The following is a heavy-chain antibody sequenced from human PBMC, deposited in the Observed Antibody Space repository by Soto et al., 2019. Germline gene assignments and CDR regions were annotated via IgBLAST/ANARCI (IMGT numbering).Heavy chain of an antibody. D-gene: IGHD2-15*01. CDR1: GYSVSRGYY. CDR3: ARVIVVVPDTHWFDP. Sequence: PSETLSLTCAVSGYSVSRGYYWGWIRQPPGKGLEWIGTIYHTGSTYYNPSLKSRVTISVDTSKNQFSLKLSSVTAADTAVYYCARVIVVVPDTHWFDPWGQASLVTVS. CDR2: IYHTGST. V-gene: IGHV4-38-2*01. J-gene: IGHJ5*02.